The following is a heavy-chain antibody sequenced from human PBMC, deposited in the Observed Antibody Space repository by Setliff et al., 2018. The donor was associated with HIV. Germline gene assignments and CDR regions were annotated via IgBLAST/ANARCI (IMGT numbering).Heavy chain of an antibody. CDR1: GYTFTNYW. D-gene: IGHD3-10*01. V-gene: IGHV5-51*01. CDR2: IYPSDSDT. Sequence: PGESLKISCKGSGYTFTNYWIGWARQMPGKGLEWMGIIYPSDSDTRYSPSFQGQVTISVDKSITTAYLQWNSLRASDSAMYYCARHEFGSGSYAVYWGQGTLVTVSS. CDR3: ARHEFGSGSYAVY. J-gene: IGHJ4*02.